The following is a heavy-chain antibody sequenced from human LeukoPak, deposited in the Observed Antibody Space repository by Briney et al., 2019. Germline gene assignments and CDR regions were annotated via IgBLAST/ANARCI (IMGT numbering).Heavy chain of an antibody. D-gene: IGHD2-15*01. Sequence: KPSETLSLTCTVPGGSISSSSYYWGWIRQPPGKGLEWIGSIYYSGSTYYNPSLKSRVTISVDTSKNQFSLKLSSVTAADTAVYYCASCPKRAAVYYYYMDVWGKGTTVTVSS. CDR3: ASCPKRAAVYYYYMDV. J-gene: IGHJ6*03. V-gene: IGHV4-39*01. CDR1: GGSISSSSYY. CDR2: IYYSGST.